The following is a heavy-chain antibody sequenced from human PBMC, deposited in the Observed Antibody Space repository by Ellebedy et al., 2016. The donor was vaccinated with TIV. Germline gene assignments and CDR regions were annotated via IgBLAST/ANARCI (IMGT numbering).Heavy chain of an antibody. D-gene: IGHD3-10*01. J-gene: IGHJ4*02. CDR2: IYSGGST. V-gene: IGHV3-53*01. Sequence: PGGSLRLSCAASGFTVSSNYMSWVRQAPGKGLEWVSVIYSGGSTYYADSVKGRFTISRDNSKNTLYLQMNSLRAEDTAVYYCARGPGYYGSGSPGLNTDYWGQGTLVTVSS. CDR3: ARGPGYYGSGSPGLNTDY. CDR1: GFTVSSNY.